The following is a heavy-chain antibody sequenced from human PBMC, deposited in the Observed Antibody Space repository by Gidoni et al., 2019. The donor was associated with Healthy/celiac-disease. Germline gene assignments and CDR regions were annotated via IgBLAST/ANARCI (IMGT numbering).Heavy chain of an antibody. V-gene: IGHV3-30*18. J-gene: IGHJ6*02. CDR2: ISYDGSNK. CDR1: GFTFSSYG. CDR3: AKDRGIAAAVGYYYGMDV. Sequence: QVQLVESGGGVVQPGRSLRLPCAASGFTFSSYGMHWVRQAPGKGLEWVAVISYDGSNKYYADSVKGRFTISRDNSKNTLYLQMNSLRAEDTAVYYCAKDRGIAAAVGYYYGMDVWGQGTTVTVSS. D-gene: IGHD6-13*01.